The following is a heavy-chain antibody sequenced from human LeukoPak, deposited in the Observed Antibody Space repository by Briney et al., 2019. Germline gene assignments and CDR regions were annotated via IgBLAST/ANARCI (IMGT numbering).Heavy chain of an antibody. CDR2: INHSGST. D-gene: IGHD6-13*01. Sequence: SETLSLTCAVYGGSFSGYYWSWIRQPPGKGLEWIGEINHSGSTNYNPSPKSRVTISVDTSKNQFSLKLSSVTAADTAVYYCARGGSSWYPYYYYGMDVWGQGTTVTVSS. CDR3: ARGGSSWYPYYYYGMDV. CDR1: GGSFSGYY. J-gene: IGHJ6*02. V-gene: IGHV4-34*01.